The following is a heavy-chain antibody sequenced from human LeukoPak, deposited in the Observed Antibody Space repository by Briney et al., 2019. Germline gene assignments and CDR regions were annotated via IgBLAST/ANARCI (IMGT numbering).Heavy chain of an antibody. Sequence: GGSLRLSCAASGFTFSRYWMSWVRQAPGKGLEWVANIKQAGSEKYYVDSVKGRFTISRDNAKNSLYLQMNSLRAEDTAVYYCARARGGEYSSSSGGFDYWGQGTLVTVSS. CDR3: ARARGGEYSSSSGGFDY. CDR2: IKQAGSEK. J-gene: IGHJ4*02. CDR1: GFTFSRYW. D-gene: IGHD6-6*01. V-gene: IGHV3-7*01.